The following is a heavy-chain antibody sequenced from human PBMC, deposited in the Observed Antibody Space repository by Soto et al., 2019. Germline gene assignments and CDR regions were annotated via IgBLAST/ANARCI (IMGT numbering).Heavy chain of an antibody. CDR3: ARERDLGYSGYSFDY. CDR1: GFTFSSYG. J-gene: IGHJ4*02. D-gene: IGHD5-12*01. V-gene: IGHV3-33*01. CDR2: IWYDGSNK. Sequence: GGSLRLSCAASGFTFSSYGMHWVRQAPGKGLEWVAVIWYDGSNKYYADSVKGRFTISRDNSKNTLYLQMNSLRAEDTAVYYCARERDLGYSGYSFDYWGQGTLVTVSS.